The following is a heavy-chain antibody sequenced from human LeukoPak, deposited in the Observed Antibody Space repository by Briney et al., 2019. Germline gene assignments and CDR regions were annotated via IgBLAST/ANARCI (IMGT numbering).Heavy chain of an antibody. CDR2: IWYDGSNK. J-gene: IGHJ4*02. V-gene: IGHV3-33*08. D-gene: IGHD5-18*01. CDR1: GFTVSSNY. CDR3: ARGYVDTAMVFLDY. Sequence: GGSLRLSCAASGFTVSSNYMSWVRQAPGKGLEWVAVIWYDGSNKYYADSVKGRFTISRDNSKNTLYLQMNSLRAEDTAVYYCARGYVDTAMVFLDYWGQGTLVTVSS.